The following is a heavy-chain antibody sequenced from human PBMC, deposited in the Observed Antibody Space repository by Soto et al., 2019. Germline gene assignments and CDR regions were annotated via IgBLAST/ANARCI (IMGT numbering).Heavy chain of an antibody. D-gene: IGHD3-10*01. J-gene: IGHJ6*02. CDR3: ARSPDVLLWLLVKREKYYYYYYGMDV. CDR2: IIPIFGTA. V-gene: IGHV1-69*18. CDR1: GGTFSSYA. Sequence: QVQLVQSGAEVKKPGSSVKVSCKASGGTFSSYAISWVRQAPGQGLEWMGRIIPIFGTANYAQKFQGRVTITADESTSTAYMELSSLRSEDTAVYYCARSPDVLLWLLVKREKYYYYYYGMDVWGQGTTVTVSS.